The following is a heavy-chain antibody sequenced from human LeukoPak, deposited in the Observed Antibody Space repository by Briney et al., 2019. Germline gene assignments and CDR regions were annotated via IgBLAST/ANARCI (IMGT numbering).Heavy chain of an antibody. CDR1: GYTLTSYG. D-gene: IGHD3-22*01. CDR2: ISAYDGNT. CDR3: ARDGHRMYYYGSSDYRFDY. J-gene: IGHJ4*02. V-gene: IGHV1-18*01. Sequence: GASVKVSCKASGYTLTSYGISWVRQAPGQGLEWMGWISAYDGNTHYAQKLQGRVTMTTDTSTSTVHMELRSRRSDDTAVYYCARDGHRMYYYGSSDYRFDYWGQGTLVTVSS.